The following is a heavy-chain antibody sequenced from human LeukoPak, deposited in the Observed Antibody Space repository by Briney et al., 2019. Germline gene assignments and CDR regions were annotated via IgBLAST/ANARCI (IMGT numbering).Heavy chain of an antibody. D-gene: IGHD4-23*01. CDR3: ARDLLNEGNHLDY. CDR2: IYYSGST. J-gene: IGHJ4*02. Sequence: SQTLSLTCTVSGGSISSGGYYWSWIRQHPGKGLEWIGYIYYSGSTYYNPSLKSRVTISVDTSKNQFSLKLSSVTAADTAVYYCARDLLNEGNHLDYWGQGTLVTVSS. V-gene: IGHV4-30-4*08. CDR1: GGSISSGGYY.